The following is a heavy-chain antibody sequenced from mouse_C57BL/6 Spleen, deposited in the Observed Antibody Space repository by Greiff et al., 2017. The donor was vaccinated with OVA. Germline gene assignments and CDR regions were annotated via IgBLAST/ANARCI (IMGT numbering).Heavy chain of an antibody. J-gene: IGHJ2*01. CDR2: IYPGSGST. D-gene: IGHD1-1*01. CDR1: GYTFTSYW. CDR3: ALRGVAKGDY. V-gene: IGHV1-55*01. Sequence: QVQLQQPGAELVKPGASVKMSCKASGYTFTSYWITWVKQRPGQGLEWIGDIYPGSGSTNYNEKFKSKATLTADTSSSTAYMQLSSLTSEDSAVYYCALRGVAKGDYWGQGTTLTVSS.